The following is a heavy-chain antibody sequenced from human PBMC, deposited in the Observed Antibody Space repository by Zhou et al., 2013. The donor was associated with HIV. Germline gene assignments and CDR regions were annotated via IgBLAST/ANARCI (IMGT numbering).Heavy chain of an antibody. J-gene: IGHJ4*02. D-gene: IGHD1-26*01. CDR2: LNPNTGGT. V-gene: IGHV1-2*02. CDR3: AKDIKWGSYLGIDLDS. CDR1: GYAFSTYY. Sequence: QVQLVQSGAEMKKPGASVNISCKASGYAFSTYYIHWVRQAPGQGLEWMGWLNPNTGGTRYAQNFQGRVTMTRDTSITTVYMELNSLRSDDTAVYYCAKDIKWGSYLGIDLDSWGQGTLVTVSP.